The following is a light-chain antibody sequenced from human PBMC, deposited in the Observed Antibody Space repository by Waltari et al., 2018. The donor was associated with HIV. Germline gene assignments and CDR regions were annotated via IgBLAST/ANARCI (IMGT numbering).Light chain of an antibody. V-gene: IGLV3-21*04. CDR3: QVRDSSSDAYV. J-gene: IGLJ1*01. CDR1: NIGSKS. CDR2: YDS. Sequence: SYVLAQPPSVSVAPGKTARITCGGPNIGSKSVHWYQQKPGQAPVVVIYYDSDRPSGIPERFSGSNSGNTATLTISRVEAGDEADYYCQVRDSSSDAYVFGTGTKVTVL.